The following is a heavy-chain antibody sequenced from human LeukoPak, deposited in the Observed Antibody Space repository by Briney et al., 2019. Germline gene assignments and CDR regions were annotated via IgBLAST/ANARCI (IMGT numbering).Heavy chain of an antibody. CDR2: ISPYNGDT. V-gene: IGHV1-18*01. D-gene: IGHD2-15*01. CDR1: DYTFTNYG. CDR3: ARASAQWSDY. J-gene: IGHJ4*02. Sequence: SVKVSCKASDYTFTNYGISWVRQAPGQGLEWMGWISPYNGDTNYAEKFQGRVTLTTDTSTSTAYMEVRSLRSDDTAIYYCARASAQWSDYWGQGTLVTVSS.